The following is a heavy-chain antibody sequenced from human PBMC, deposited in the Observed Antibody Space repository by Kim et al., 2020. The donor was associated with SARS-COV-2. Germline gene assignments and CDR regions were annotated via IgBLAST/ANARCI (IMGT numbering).Heavy chain of an antibody. J-gene: IGHJ3*02. CDR1: GFTFSSCA. D-gene: IGHD1-1*01. CDR3: TRIPGTPFAFWDAFDI. V-gene: IGHV3-30-3*01. CDR2: ISYDGSNK. Sequence: GGSLRLSCAASGFTFSSCAMHWVRQAPGKGLEWVAVISYDGSNKNYADSVKGRFTISRDNSKNTLYLQMNSLKTEDTAVYYCTRIPGTPFAFWDAFDIWGQGTMVTVSS.